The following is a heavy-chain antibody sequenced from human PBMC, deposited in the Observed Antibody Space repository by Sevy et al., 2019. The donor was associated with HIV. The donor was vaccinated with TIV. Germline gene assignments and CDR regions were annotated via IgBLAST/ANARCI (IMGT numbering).Heavy chain of an antibody. CDR2: INPNSGGT. V-gene: IGHV1-2*02. CDR3: ARSEGSSWRYYYYGMDV. J-gene: IGHJ6*02. Sequence: ASVKVSCKASGYTFTGYYMHWVRQAPGQGLEWMGWINPNSGGTNYAQKFQGRVTMTRDTSLSTAYMELSRLRSDDTAVYYCARSEGSSWRYYYYGMDVWGQGTTVTVSS. CDR1: GYTFTGYY. D-gene: IGHD6-13*01.